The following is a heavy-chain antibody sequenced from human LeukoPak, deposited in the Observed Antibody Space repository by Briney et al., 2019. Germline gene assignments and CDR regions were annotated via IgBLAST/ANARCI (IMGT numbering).Heavy chain of an antibody. CDR1: GFTFSSYA. D-gene: IGHD6-19*01. CDR2: ISYDGSNK. CDR3: ARAIKAVAGTFHRDCYFDY. V-gene: IGHV3-30*04. Sequence: GGSLRLSCAASGFTFSSYAMHWVRQAPGKGLEWVAVISYDGSNKYYADSVKGRFTISRDNSKNTLYLQMNSLRAEDTAVYYCARAIKAVAGTFHRDCYFDYWGQGTLVTVSS. J-gene: IGHJ4*02.